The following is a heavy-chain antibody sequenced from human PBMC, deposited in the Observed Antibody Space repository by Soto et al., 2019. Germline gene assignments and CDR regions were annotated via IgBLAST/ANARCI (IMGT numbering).Heavy chain of an antibody. Sequence: PGGSLRLSCAASGLTFDDYAMHWVRQAPGKGLEWVSGISWNSGSIGYADSVKGRFTISRDNAKNSLYLQMNSLRAEDTALYYCAKDENGDYDTFFDYWGQGTLVTVSA. V-gene: IGHV3-9*01. CDR1: GLTFDDYA. CDR2: ISWNSGSI. CDR3: AKDENGDYDTFFDY. J-gene: IGHJ4*02. D-gene: IGHD4-17*01.